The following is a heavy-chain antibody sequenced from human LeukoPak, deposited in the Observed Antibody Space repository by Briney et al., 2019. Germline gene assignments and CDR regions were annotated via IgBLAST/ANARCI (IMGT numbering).Heavy chain of an antibody. CDR3: ARGDWGMYYFDY. CDR2: IWYDGSNK. Sequence: GSLSLSCAASGFTFSSYDMDGVRQAPGKGLDWVAFIWYDGSNKYHTDSVKGRFTISRDNSKNTLYLQMNSLRAEDTAVYYCARGDWGMYYFDYWGQGTLVTVS. D-gene: IGHD7-27*01. V-gene: IGHV3-30*02. J-gene: IGHJ4*02. CDR1: GFTFSSYD.